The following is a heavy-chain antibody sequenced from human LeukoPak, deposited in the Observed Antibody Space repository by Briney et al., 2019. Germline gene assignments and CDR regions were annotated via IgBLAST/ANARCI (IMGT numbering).Heavy chain of an antibody. D-gene: IGHD2-15*01. J-gene: IGHJ4*02. CDR2: INHSGGT. CDR1: GGSFSGYY. V-gene: IGHV4-34*10. CDR3: ARWSCRGGSCYPFLDC. Sequence: SETLPLTCAVCGGSFSGYYWSWIRQPPGKGVEWMGGINHSGGTLYKQSLTSRVTISVDTSKDQFYLKVSAVTAADTGVYYGARWSCRGGSCYPFLDCWGQGTLVTVSS.